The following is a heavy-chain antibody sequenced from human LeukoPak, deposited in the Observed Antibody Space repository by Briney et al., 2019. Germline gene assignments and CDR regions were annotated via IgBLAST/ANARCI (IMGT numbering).Heavy chain of an antibody. CDR3: ATMRSRKNY. J-gene: IGHJ4*02. CDR2: VHYSGST. CDR1: GGSISSSY. Sequence: SETLSLTCALSGGSISSSYWSWIRQPPGKGLEWIGCVHYSGSTDYNPSLKSRVTISVDTSKNRFSLKLTSVTAADTAVYYCATMRSRKNYWGQGTLVTVSS. V-gene: IGHV4-59*12.